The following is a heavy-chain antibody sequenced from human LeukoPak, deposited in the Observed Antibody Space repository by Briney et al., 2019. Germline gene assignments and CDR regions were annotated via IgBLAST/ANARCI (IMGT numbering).Heavy chain of an antibody. V-gene: IGHV3-23*01. J-gene: IGHJ4*02. CDR3: ARGNYDILTGYYWDY. CDR2: ISGSGGIT. CDR1: GFTFSSCA. Sequence: GGSLRLSCAASGFTFSSCAMNWVRQAPGKGLEWVSGISGSGGITHYADSVRGRFTISRDNFKNSLYLQMNSLRAEDTAVYYCARGNYDILTGYYWDYWGQGTLVTVSS. D-gene: IGHD3-9*01.